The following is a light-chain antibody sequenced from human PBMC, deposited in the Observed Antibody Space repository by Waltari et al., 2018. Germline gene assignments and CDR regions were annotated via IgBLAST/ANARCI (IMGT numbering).Light chain of an antibody. CDR1: QSVNRT. Sequence: ELVLTQSPGTLSLSPGERATLSCRASQSVNRTLAWYRQKPGQAPKLLIYDAYTRATCIPDRLSGSGSGTYFTLTISRLGPVDSEVYYCQKCGTLPATFGQGTKVEIK. CDR3: QKCGTLPAT. J-gene: IGKJ1*01. CDR2: DAY. V-gene: IGKV3-20*01.